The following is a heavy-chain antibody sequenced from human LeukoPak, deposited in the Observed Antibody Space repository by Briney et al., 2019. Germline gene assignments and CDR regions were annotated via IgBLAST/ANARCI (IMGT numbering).Heavy chain of an antibody. CDR2: IYYSGST. CDR3: AREDCSGGSCYSD. D-gene: IGHD2-15*01. Sequence: MPSETLSLTCTVSGGSISSGGYYWSWIRQHPGKGLEWIGYIYYSGSTYYNPSLKSRVTISVDTSKNQFSLKLSSVTAADTAVYYCAREDCSGGSCYSDWGQGTLVTVPS. CDR1: GGSISSGGYY. J-gene: IGHJ4*02. V-gene: IGHV4-31*03.